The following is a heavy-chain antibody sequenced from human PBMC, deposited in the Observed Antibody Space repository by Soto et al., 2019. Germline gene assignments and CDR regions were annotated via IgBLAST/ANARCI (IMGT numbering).Heavy chain of an antibody. CDR1: GGSFSGYY. CDR2: INHSGST. CDR3: ARAKPYGDYPGYYYYYMDV. J-gene: IGHJ6*03. D-gene: IGHD4-17*01. Sequence: PSETLSLTCAVYGGSFSGYYWSWIRQPPGKGLEWIGEINHSGSTNYNPSLKSRVTISVDTSKNQFSLKLSSVTAADTAVYYCARAKPYGDYPGYYYYYMDVWGKGTTVTVSS. V-gene: IGHV4-34*01.